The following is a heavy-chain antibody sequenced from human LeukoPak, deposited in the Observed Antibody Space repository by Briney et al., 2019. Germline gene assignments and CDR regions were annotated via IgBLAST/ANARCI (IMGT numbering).Heavy chain of an antibody. J-gene: IGHJ4*02. CDR3: ARRGSGWWVDY. V-gene: IGHV4-34*01. Sequence: PSETLSLTCTVSGGSISSYYWSWIRQPPGKGLEWIGEINHSGSTNYNPSLKSRVTISVDTSKNQFSLKLSSVTAADTAVYYCARRGSGWWVDYWGQGTLVTVSS. CDR1: GGSISSYY. D-gene: IGHD6-19*01. CDR2: INHSGST.